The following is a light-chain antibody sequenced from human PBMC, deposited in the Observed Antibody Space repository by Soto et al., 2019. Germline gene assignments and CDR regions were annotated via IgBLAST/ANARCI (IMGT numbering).Light chain of an antibody. V-gene: IGKV3-20*01. CDR3: QQYVTSPEWG. CDR2: GTS. Sequence: NLSKQSPGTLSLSTGERTTLSCRASQSISRYLAWYQQKPGQAPRLLIYGTSSRATGIPDRFSGSGSGTDFTLTISRLEPEDSAVYYCQQYVTSPEWGFCQGTNVDNK. J-gene: IGKJ1*01. CDR1: QSISRY.